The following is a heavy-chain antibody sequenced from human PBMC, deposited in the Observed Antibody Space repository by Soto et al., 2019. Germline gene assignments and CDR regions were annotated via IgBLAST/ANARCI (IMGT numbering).Heavy chain of an antibody. CDR2: ISSSGSTI. CDR1: GFTFSSYE. V-gene: IGHV3-48*03. J-gene: IGHJ5*02. Sequence: GSLRLSCAASGFTFSSYEMNWVRQAPGKGLEWVSYISSSGSTIYYADSVKGRFTISRDNAKNSLYLQMNSLRAEDTAVYYCARGLTLKGRWFDPWGQGTLVTVSS. CDR3: ARGLTLKGRWFDP.